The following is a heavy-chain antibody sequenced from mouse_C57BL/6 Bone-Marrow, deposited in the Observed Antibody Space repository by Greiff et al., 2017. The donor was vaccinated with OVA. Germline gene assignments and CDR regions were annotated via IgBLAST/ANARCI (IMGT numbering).Heavy chain of an antibody. CDR1: GYAFTNYL. Sequence: VQLQQSGAELVRPGTSVKVSCKASGYAFTNYLIEWVKQRPGQGLEWIGVINPGSGGTNYNEKLKGKATLTADKSSRTASMQLSGLKSADTAVYVFSGSVYDYEGLFAYWGQGTLLTVSA. J-gene: IGHJ3*01. CDR2: INPGSGGT. V-gene: IGHV1-54*01. D-gene: IGHD2-4*01. CDR3: SGSVYDYEGLFAY.